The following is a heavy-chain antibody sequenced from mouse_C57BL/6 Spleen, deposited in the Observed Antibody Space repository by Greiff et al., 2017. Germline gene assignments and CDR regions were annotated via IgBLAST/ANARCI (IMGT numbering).Heavy chain of an antibody. V-gene: IGHV14-1*01. D-gene: IGHD1-1*01. CDR3: TTCYGSSYYFDY. J-gene: IGHJ2*01. CDR2: IDPEDGDT. Sequence: VQLQQSGAELVRPGASVKLSCTASGFNIKDYYMHWVKQRPEQGLEWIGRIDPEDGDTEYAPKFKGKATMTADTSSSTAYLQLSSLTSEDTAVYYCTTCYGSSYYFDYWGQGTTLTVSS. CDR1: GFNIKDYY.